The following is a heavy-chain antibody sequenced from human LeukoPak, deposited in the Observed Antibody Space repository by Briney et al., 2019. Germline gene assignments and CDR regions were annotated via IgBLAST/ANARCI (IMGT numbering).Heavy chain of an antibody. CDR3: ARGPPFGY. CDR2: IYYSGST. Sequence: PSETLSLTCTVSGGSINSYYWNWIRQPPGKGLEWIGYIYYSGSTNYNPSLKSRVTISVDTSKNQFSLKLSSVTAADTAVYYCARGPPFGYWGQGTLVTVSS. CDR1: GGSINSYY. J-gene: IGHJ4*02. V-gene: IGHV4-59*01.